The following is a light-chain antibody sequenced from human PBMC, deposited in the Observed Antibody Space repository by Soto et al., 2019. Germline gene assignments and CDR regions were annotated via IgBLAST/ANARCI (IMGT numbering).Light chain of an antibody. J-gene: IGLJ3*02. CDR3: CSYGGSYTWV. CDR1: SGVVGGYNF. V-gene: IGLV2-11*01. Sequence: QSALTQPRSVSGSPGQSVTISCTGASGVVGGYNFVSWYQQHPGKAPTLMIFDVSQRPSGVPDRFSGSKSGNTASLTISGLQAEDEADYYCCSYGGSYTWVFGGGTQLTVL. CDR2: DVS.